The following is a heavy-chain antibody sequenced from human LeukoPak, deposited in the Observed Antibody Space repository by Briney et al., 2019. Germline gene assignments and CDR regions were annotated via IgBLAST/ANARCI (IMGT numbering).Heavy chain of an antibody. Sequence: GASVKVSCKASGYTFTNYGISWVRQAPGQGLEWMGGIIPIFGTANYAQKFQGRVTITADKSTSTAYMELSSLRSEDTAVYYCARLLTEGFVVPAATSSDYMDVWGKGTTVTVSS. CDR2: IIPIFGTA. CDR3: ARLLTEGFVVPAATSSDYMDV. CDR1: GYTFTNYG. V-gene: IGHV1-69*06. J-gene: IGHJ6*03. D-gene: IGHD2-2*01.